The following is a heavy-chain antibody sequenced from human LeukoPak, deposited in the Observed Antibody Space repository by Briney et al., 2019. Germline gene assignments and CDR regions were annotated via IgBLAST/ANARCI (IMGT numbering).Heavy chain of an antibody. V-gene: IGHV3-30-3*01. CDR3: ARSHYTLPYYFDY. CDR2: ISYDGSNK. CDR1: GFTFSSYA. J-gene: IGHJ4*02. Sequence: PGRSLRLSCAASGFTFSSYAMHWVRQAPGKGLEWVAVISYDGSNKYYADSVKGRFTISRDNSKNTLYLQMNSLRAEDTAVYYCARSHYTLPYYFDYWAREPWSPSPQ. D-gene: IGHD1-26*01.